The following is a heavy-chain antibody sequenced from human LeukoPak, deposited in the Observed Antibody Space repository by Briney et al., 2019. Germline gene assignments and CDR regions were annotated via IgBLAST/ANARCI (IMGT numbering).Heavy chain of an antibody. V-gene: IGHV4-59*12. Sequence: SETLSLTCTVSGGSISSYYWSWIRQPPGKGLEWIGYTYNSGSSSYSPSFKSRLTISTDTPRSQFFLRLTSVTAADTAVYYCAGYYGSGQWDNWGQGTLVTVSS. CDR2: TYNSGSS. J-gene: IGHJ4*02. CDR3: AGYYGSGQWDN. D-gene: IGHD3-10*01. CDR1: GGSISSYY.